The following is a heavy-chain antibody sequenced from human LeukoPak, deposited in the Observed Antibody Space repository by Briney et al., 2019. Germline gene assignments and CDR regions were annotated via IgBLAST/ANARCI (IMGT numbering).Heavy chain of an antibody. V-gene: IGHV3-23*01. CDR1: GFPFYSYA. CDR2: ISGSGGST. D-gene: IGHD2-2*01. J-gene: IGHJ4*02. Sequence: GSLGPSCAAPGFPFYSYAMSWVRQAPGKGLEWVPAISGSGGSTYYADSVKGRFTISRDNSKNTLYLQMNSLRAEDTAVYYCAKSEYQLLSPFDYWGQGTLVTVSS. CDR3: AKSEYQLLSPFDY.